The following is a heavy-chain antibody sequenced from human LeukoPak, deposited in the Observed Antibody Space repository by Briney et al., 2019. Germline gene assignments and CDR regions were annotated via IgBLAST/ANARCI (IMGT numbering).Heavy chain of an antibody. V-gene: IGHV3-21*01. CDR3: ARELLGYCSGGSCSDDDY. D-gene: IGHD2-15*01. CDR2: ISSSSSYI. CDR1: GGSISSHY. J-gene: IGHJ4*02. Sequence: KSSETLSLTCTVSGGSISSHYWSWIRQPPGKGLEWVSSISSSSSYIYYADSVKGRFTISRDNAKNSLYLQMNSLRAEDTAVYYCARELLGYCSGGSCSDDDYWGQGTLVTVSS.